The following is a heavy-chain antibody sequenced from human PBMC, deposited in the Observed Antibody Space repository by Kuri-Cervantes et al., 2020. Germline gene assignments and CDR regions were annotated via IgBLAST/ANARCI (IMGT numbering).Heavy chain of an antibody. Sequence: GSLRLSCTVSGGSISRYYWSWIRQPPGKGLEWIGYIYYSGSTNYNPSLKSRVAISVDTSKNHLSLKLNSVTAADTAVYYCARHVIWDYYYGMDVWGQGTTVTVSS. CDR2: IYYSGST. CDR1: GGSISRYY. CDR3: ARHVIWDYYYGMDV. J-gene: IGHJ6*02. V-gene: IGHV4-59*08. D-gene: IGHD3-16*02.